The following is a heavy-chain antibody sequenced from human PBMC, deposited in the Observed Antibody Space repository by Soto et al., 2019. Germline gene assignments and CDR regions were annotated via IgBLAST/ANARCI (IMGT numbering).Heavy chain of an antibody. Sequence: GGSLRLSCAASGFTFSSYGMHWVRQAPGKGLEWVAVISYDGSNKYYADSVKGRFTISRDNSKNTLYLQMNSLRAEDTAVYYCAKGGSGYYDFWSGHHYYYGMDVWGQGTTVTVSS. V-gene: IGHV3-30*18. J-gene: IGHJ6*02. D-gene: IGHD3-3*01. CDR2: ISYDGSNK. CDR3: AKGGSGYYDFWSGHHYYYGMDV. CDR1: GFTFSSYG.